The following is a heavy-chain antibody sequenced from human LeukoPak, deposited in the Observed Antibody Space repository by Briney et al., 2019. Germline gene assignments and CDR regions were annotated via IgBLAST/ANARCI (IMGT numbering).Heavy chain of an antibody. Sequence: PSETLSLTCTVSGGSISSYYWSWIRQPPGKGLEWIGYIYYSGSTNYNPSLKSRVTISVDTSKNQFSLKLSSVTAADTAVYYCARAGSGYFSGMDVWGQGTTVTVSS. D-gene: IGHD3-22*01. CDR1: GGSISSYY. V-gene: IGHV4-59*01. CDR2: IYYSGST. J-gene: IGHJ6*02. CDR3: ARAGSGYFSGMDV.